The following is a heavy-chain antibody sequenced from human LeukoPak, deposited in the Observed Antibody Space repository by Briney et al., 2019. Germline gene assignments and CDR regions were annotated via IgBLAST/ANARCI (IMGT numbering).Heavy chain of an antibody. CDR2: IWYDGSNK. Sequence: PGGSLRLSCAASGFTFSSYGMHWVRQAPGKGLEWVAVIWYDGSNKYYADSVKGRFTISRDNSKNTLYLQMNSLRAEDTAVYYCAREGPASYGLLDERTFDYWGQGTLVTVSS. CDR1: GFTFSSYG. D-gene: IGHD5-18*01. CDR3: AREGPASYGLLDERTFDY. J-gene: IGHJ4*02. V-gene: IGHV3-33*01.